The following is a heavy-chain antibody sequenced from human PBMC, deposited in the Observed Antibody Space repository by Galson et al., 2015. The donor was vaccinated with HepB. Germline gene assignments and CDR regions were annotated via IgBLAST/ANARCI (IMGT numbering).Heavy chain of an antibody. V-gene: IGHV1-18*04. CDR3: ARIGDLGYCSGGGCSSPDY. CDR1: GYTFINYG. Sequence: SVKVSCKASGYTFINYGISWVRQAPGQGLEWMGWISTYNGNTHYVQKFQGRVTMTTDTFTSTAYMELRSLRSDDTAVYYCARIGDLGYCSGGGCSSPDYWGQGTLVTVSS. D-gene: IGHD2-15*01. J-gene: IGHJ4*02. CDR2: ISTYNGNT.